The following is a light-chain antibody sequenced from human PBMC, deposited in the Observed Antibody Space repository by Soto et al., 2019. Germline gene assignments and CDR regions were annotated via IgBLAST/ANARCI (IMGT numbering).Light chain of an antibody. CDR3: SSYTSSSTLGYV. CDR2: EVS. Sequence: QSALTQPASVSGSPGQSITISCTGTCSDVGGYNYVSWYQQHPGKAPKLMIYEVSNRPSGVSNRFSGSKSGNTASLTISGLQAEDEADYYCSSYTSSSTLGYVFGTGTKLTVL. CDR1: CSDVGGYNY. J-gene: IGLJ1*01. V-gene: IGLV2-14*01.